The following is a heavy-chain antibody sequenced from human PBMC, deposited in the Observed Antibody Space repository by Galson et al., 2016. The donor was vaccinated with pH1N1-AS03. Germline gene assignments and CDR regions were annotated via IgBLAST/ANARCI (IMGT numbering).Heavy chain of an antibody. CDR2: ISRSSTYI. CDR3: ARVPYSYGMDV. J-gene: IGHJ6*02. V-gene: IGHV3-21*01. Sequence: SLRLSCAASGFTFSGYSMNWFRQAPGKGLEWVSSISRSSTYIYYADSVKGRFTISRDNAKNSLYLQMNSLRAEDTAVYYCARVPYSYGMDVWGQGTTVTVSS. CDR1: GFTFSGYS.